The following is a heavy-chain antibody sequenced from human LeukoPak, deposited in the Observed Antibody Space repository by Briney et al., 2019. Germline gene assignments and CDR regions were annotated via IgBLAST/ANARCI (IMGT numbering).Heavy chain of an antibody. V-gene: IGHV3-23*01. J-gene: IGHJ4*02. CDR3: AKEPQVWDYYYFDY. Sequence: GGSLRPSCAASGFTFSSYAMSWVRQAPGKGLEWVSTISGSGSTTYYADSVKGRFTISRDNSKNTLYLQMNSLRAEDTAVYYCAKEPQVWDYYYFDYWGQGTLVTVSS. CDR1: GFTFSSYA. CDR2: ISGSGSTT. D-gene: IGHD1-26*01.